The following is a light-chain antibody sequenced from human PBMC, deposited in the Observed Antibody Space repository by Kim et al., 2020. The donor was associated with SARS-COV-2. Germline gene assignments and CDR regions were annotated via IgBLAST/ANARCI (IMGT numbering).Light chain of an antibody. V-gene: IGLV3-21*04. CDR1: NIGRKS. CDR3: QVWDSSSGHYV. J-gene: IGLJ1*01. CDR2: YDT. Sequence: PGETARITCEGNNIGRKSVHWYQQKPGQAPVLVIYYDTERPSGIPERLSGSNSGNTATVTISRVEAGDEADYFCQVWDSSSGHYVFGTGTQLTVL.